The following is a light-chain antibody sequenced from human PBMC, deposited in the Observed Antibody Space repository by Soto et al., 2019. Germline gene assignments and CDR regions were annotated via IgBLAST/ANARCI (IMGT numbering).Light chain of an antibody. V-gene: IGKV3-15*01. CDR2: GAS. CDR3: QQYNNWLIT. Sequence: EIVMTQSPATLSVSPGERATLSCSASQSVSSNLAWYQQKPGQAPRLLIYGASTRATGTPARFSGSGSGTEFTLTISSLQSEDFAVYYCQQYNNWLITFGQGTRLEIK. CDR1: QSVSSN. J-gene: IGKJ5*01.